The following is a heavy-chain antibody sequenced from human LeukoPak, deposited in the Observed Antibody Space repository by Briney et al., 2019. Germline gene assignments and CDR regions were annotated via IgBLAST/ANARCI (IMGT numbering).Heavy chain of an antibody. J-gene: IGHJ4*02. Sequence: GAPVKVSCKASGYTFTGYHMHWVRQAPGQGLEWMGWINPNSGGTNYAQKFQGRVTMTRDTSISTAYMELSRLRSDDTAVYYCAIRALDYDSSGYLLDYWGQGTLVTVSS. D-gene: IGHD3-22*01. CDR1: GYTFTGYH. V-gene: IGHV1-2*02. CDR2: INPNSGGT. CDR3: AIRALDYDSSGYLLDY.